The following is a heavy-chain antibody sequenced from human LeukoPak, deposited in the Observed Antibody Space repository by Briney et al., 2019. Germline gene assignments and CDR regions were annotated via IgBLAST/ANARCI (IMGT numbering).Heavy chain of an antibody. CDR2: INTNTGNP. Sequence: ASVKVSCKASGYTFTSYAMNWVRQAPGQGLEWMGWINTNTGNPTYAQGFTGRFVFSLDTSVSTAYLQISSLKAEDTAVYYCARDRITMVRGVIIIPSYFDYWGQGTLVTVSS. V-gene: IGHV7-4-1*02. CDR3: ARDRITMVRGVIIIPSYFDY. J-gene: IGHJ4*02. CDR1: GYTFTSYA. D-gene: IGHD3-10*01.